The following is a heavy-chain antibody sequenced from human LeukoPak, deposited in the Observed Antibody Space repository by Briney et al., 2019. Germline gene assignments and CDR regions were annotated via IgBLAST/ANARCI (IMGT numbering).Heavy chain of an antibody. V-gene: IGHV3-73*01. Sequence: PGGSLRLSCAASGFTFSGSIMHWVRQASGKGLEWVGRIRSKANAYATAYATSVKGRFTISRDDSKNTAYLQMNSLKSEDTAVYYCASWGGVAVAYYMDVWGKGATVTVSS. D-gene: IGHD6-19*01. CDR2: IRSKANAYAT. CDR1: GFTFSGSI. J-gene: IGHJ6*03. CDR3: ASWGGVAVAYYMDV.